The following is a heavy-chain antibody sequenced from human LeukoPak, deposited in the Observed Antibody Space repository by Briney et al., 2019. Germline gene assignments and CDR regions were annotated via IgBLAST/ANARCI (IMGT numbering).Heavy chain of an antibody. V-gene: IGHV3-30*02. CDR3: AKALRRAVVVPAAAFDY. CDR2: IRYDGSNK. CDR1: GFTFSSYG. J-gene: IGHJ4*02. D-gene: IGHD2-2*01. Sequence: GGSLRLSCAASGFTFSSYGMHWVRQAPGKGLEWVAFIRYDGSNKYYADSVKGRFTISRDNSKNTLYLQMNSLRAEDTAVYYCAKALRRAVVVPAAAFDYWGQGTLVTVSS.